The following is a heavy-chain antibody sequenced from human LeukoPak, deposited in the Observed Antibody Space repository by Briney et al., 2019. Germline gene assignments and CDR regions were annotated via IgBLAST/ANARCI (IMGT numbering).Heavy chain of an antibody. D-gene: IGHD2-2*01. CDR2: FDPESGET. CDR3: ATDTEPGGIVVVPAAS. V-gene: IGHV1-24*01. Sequence: ASVKVSCKVSGYTLNELPMHWVRQAPGKGLEWMGGFDPESGETIYSQKFQGRVTMTEDTSTDTAYMELSSLRSEDTAVYYCATDTEPGGIVVVPAASWGQGTLVTVSS. CDR1: GYTLNELP. J-gene: IGHJ4*02.